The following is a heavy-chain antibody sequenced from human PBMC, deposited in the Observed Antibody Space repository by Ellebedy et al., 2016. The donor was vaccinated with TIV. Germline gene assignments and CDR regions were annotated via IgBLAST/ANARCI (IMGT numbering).Heavy chain of an antibody. J-gene: IGHJ3*02. CDR1: GFTFDRNA. Sequence: PGGSLRLSCAATGFTFDRNAMNWVRQAPGKGLEWVSAISPSGYITYFADSVKGRFTISRDNSQDTVHLQMHSLRAEDTAVYYCTKRGVAWAAFDIWGPGTLVTVSS. CDR3: TKRGVAWAAFDI. D-gene: IGHD7-27*01. CDR2: ISPSGYIT. V-gene: IGHV3-23*01.